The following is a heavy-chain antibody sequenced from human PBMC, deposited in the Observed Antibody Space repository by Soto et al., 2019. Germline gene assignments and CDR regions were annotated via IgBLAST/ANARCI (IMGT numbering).Heavy chain of an antibody. J-gene: IGHJ4*02. D-gene: IGHD1-1*01. CDR1: GFTFSGSA. V-gene: IGHV3-73*01. CDR2: IRSKANSYAT. Sequence: GGSLRLSCAASGFTFSGSAMHWVRQASGKGLEWVGRIRSKANSYATAYAASVKGRFTISRDDSKNTAYLQMNSLKTEDTAVYYCTRRPGTGGPHFDYWGQGTLVTVSS. CDR3: TRRPGTGGPHFDY.